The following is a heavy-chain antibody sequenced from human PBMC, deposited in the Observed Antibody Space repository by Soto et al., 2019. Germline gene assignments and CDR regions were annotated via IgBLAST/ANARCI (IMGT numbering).Heavy chain of an antibody. CDR2: IWYDGSNK. CDR1: GFTFSSYG. D-gene: IGHD3-22*01. J-gene: IGHJ4*02. Sequence: QVQLVESGGGVVQPGRSLRLSCAASGFTFSSYGMHWVRQAPGKGLEWVAGIWYDGSNKYYAESVKGRFTISRDNPQNTRYRQMNSLRAEDTAVYYCARGQFDDSSGGFDYWGQGTLVTVSS. CDR3: ARGQFDDSSGGFDY. V-gene: IGHV3-33*01.